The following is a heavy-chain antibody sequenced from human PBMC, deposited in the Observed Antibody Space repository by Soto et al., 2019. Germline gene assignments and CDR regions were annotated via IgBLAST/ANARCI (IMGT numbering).Heavy chain of an antibody. D-gene: IGHD3-9*01. CDR2: INPSGGST. Sequence: QVQLVQSGAEVKKPGASVKVSCKASGYTFTSYYMHWVRQAPGQGLEWMGIINPSGGSTSYAQKFQGRVTMTRDTSTSKVYMELSSLRSEDTAVYYCARDLRITVHVLRYFDWPRYYYGMDVWGQGTTVTVSS. CDR3: ARDLRITVHVLRYFDWPRYYYGMDV. CDR1: GYTFTSYY. V-gene: IGHV1-46*01. J-gene: IGHJ6*02.